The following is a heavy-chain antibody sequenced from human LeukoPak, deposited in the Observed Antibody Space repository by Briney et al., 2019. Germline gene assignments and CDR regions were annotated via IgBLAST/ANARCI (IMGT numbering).Heavy chain of an antibody. J-gene: IGHJ3*02. CDR1: GFTFSSYS. V-gene: IGHV3-21*01. Sequence: GGSLRLSCAASGFTFSSYSMNWVRQAPGKGLEWVSSISSSSSYIYYADSVKGRFTISRDNAKSSLYLQMNSLRAEDTAVYYCARAGRYCGGDCYDAFDIWGQGTMVTVSS. D-gene: IGHD2-21*02. CDR3: ARAGRYCGGDCYDAFDI. CDR2: ISSSSSYI.